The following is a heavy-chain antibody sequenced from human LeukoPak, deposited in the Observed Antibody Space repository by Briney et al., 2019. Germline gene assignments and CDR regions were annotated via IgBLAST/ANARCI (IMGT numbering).Heavy chain of an antibody. CDR2: ISWNSGSI. CDR1: GFTFDDYG. Sequence: PGGSLRPSCAASGFTFDDYGMSWVRQAPGKGLEWVSGISWNSGSIGYADSVKGRFTISRDNAKNSLYLQMNSLRAEDMALYYCAKGSYYDILTGPPDYWGQGTLVTVSS. CDR3: AKGSYYDILTGPPDY. D-gene: IGHD3-9*01. V-gene: IGHV3-9*03. J-gene: IGHJ4*02.